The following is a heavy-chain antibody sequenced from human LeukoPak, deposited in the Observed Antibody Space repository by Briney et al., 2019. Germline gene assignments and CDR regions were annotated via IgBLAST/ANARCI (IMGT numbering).Heavy chain of an antibody. D-gene: IGHD4-23*01. Sequence: PGGSLRLSCAASGFTVSSNYMSWVRQAPGKGLGWVSVIYSGGSTYYADSVKGRFTISRDNAKNSLYLHMNSLRAEDTAVYYCARDYGGSSPFDYWGQGTLVTVSS. CDR3: ARDYGGSSPFDY. J-gene: IGHJ4*02. CDR1: GFTVSSNY. V-gene: IGHV3-53*01. CDR2: IYSGGST.